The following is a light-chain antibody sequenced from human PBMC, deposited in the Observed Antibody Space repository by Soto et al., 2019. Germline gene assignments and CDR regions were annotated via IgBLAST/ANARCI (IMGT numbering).Light chain of an antibody. CDR1: SSDVGGYNY. J-gene: IGLJ1*01. CDR2: DVS. V-gene: IGLV2-14*01. Sequence: QSVLTQPASVSGAAGQAITISCTGTSSDVGGYNYVSWYQQHPGKAPKLMIYDVSSRPSGVSNRFSGSKSGNTASLTISGLQAEDEADYYCSSYTSSTTEVFGTGTKVTV. CDR3: SSYTSSTTEV.